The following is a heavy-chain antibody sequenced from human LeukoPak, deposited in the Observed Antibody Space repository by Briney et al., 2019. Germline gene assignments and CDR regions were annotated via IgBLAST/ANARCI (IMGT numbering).Heavy chain of an antibody. CDR2: ISGSGTST. V-gene: IGHV3-23*01. Sequence: GGSLRLSCAASGFTFSSYAMSWVRQAPGKGLEWVSAISGSGTSTYYADSVKGRFTISRDNSKNTLYLQMNSLRADDTAVYYCAKGGGSYSGFDIWGQGTMVTASS. CDR3: AKGGGSYSGFDI. CDR1: GFTFSSYA. D-gene: IGHD1-26*01. J-gene: IGHJ3*02.